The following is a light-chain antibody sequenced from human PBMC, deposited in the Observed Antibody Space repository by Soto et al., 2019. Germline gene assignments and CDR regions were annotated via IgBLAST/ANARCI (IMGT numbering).Light chain of an antibody. Sequence: DIVMTQSSDSLAVSLGERATINCKSSQSVLYSSNNKNYLAWYQQKRGQPPNLLIYWASTRESGVPDRFSGSGSGTDFTLTISSLQAEDVAVYYCQQYYSTPYTFGQGTKLEIK. CDR3: QQYYSTPYT. J-gene: IGKJ2*01. CDR1: QSVLYSSNNKNY. CDR2: WAS. V-gene: IGKV4-1*01.